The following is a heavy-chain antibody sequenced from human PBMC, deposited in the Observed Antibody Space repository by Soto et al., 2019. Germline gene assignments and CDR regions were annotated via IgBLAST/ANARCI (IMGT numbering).Heavy chain of an antibody. Sequence: GASVKVSCKASGYTFTSYYMHWVRQAPGQGLEWMGIINPSGGSTSYAQKFQDRVTMTRDTSTSTVYMELSSLRSEDTAVYYCARDNDDILTGYSLGAFDIWGQGAMVTVSS. CDR2: INPSGGST. V-gene: IGHV1-46*01. D-gene: IGHD3-9*01. J-gene: IGHJ3*02. CDR1: GYTFTSYY. CDR3: ARDNDDILTGYSLGAFDI.